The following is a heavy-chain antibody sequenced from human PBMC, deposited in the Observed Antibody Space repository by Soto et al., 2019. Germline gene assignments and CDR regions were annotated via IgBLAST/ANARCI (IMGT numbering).Heavy chain of an antibody. V-gene: IGHV3-48*02. CDR3: ARSASYWYFDL. CDR2: ISSSSSAI. CDR1: GFSFSRYS. J-gene: IGHJ2*01. Sequence: EVQLVESGGGLVQPGGSLRLSCVASGFSFSRYSMNWVRQAPGQGLQWVSYISSSSSAIYYADSLKGRVTISRDNAKNSLYLQINSLRDEDTAVYYCARSASYWYFDLWGRGTLVTVSS. D-gene: IGHD3-3*01.